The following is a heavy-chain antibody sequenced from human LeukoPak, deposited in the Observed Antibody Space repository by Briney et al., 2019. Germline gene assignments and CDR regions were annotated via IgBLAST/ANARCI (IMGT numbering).Heavy chain of an antibody. CDR2: ITGSGGST. D-gene: IGHD3-3*01. CDR1: GFTFNNYA. Sequence: GGSLRLSCAASGFTFNNYAMSWVRQAPGKGLEWVSSITGSGGSTYYADSVKGRFTISRDNSKNTLYLQMNSLRAEDTAVYYCAKVVTIFGVVIGEYGMDVWAKGPRSPSP. CDR3: AKVVTIFGVVIGEYGMDV. V-gene: IGHV3-23*01. J-gene: IGHJ6*02.